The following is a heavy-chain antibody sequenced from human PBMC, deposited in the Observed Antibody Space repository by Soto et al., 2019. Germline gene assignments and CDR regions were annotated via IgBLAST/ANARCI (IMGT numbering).Heavy chain of an antibody. D-gene: IGHD3-16*01. J-gene: IGHJ1*01. CDR1: GFTFSSYE. V-gene: IGHV3-48*03. CDR3: ARGPYTGYLPH. Sequence: EVQLVESGGGVGQPGGSLRLSCAASGFTFSSYEMNWVRQAPGKGLEWVSYISTSGTTIKYADSVKGRFTVSRDNAKNSLHLQMNSLRADDTAIYYCARGPYTGYLPHWGQGTLVTVSS. CDR2: ISTSGTTI.